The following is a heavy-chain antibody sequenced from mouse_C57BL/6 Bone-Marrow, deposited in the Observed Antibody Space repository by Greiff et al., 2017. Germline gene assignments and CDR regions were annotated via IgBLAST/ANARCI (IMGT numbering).Heavy chain of an antibody. J-gene: IGHJ2*01. CDR3: SSFDGNYFDF. D-gene: IGHD2-3*01. CDR2: IDPSDSYT. Sequence: VQLQQPGAELVRPGTSVKLSCKASGYTFTSYWMHWVKQRPGQGLEWIGVIDPSDSYTNYNQKFKGKATLTVDTSSNTAYLQLSSLTSEDTAVYYCSSFDGNYFDFWGQGTPLTVAS. V-gene: IGHV1-59*01. CDR1: GYTFTSYW.